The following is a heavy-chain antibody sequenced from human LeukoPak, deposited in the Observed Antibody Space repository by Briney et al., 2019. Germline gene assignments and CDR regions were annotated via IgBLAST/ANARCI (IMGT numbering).Heavy chain of an antibody. CDR3: AASTLELLRYFAWAYYMDV. J-gene: IGHJ6*03. CDR2: IVVGSGNT. V-gene: IGHV1-58*02. D-gene: IGHD3-9*01. CDR1: GFTFTSSA. Sequence: SVKVSCKASGFTFTSSAMQWVRQARGQRLEWIGWIVVGSGNTNYAQKFQERVTITRDMSTSTAYMELSSLRSEDTAVYCCAASTLELLRYFAWAYYMDVWGKGTTVTVSS.